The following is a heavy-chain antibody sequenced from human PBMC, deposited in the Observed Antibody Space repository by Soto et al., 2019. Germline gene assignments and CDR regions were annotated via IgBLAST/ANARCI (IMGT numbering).Heavy chain of an antibody. Sequence: SSETLSLTCTVSGGSISSSSYYWGWIRQPPGKGLEWIGSIYYSGSTYYNPSLKSRVTISVDTSKNQFSLKLSSVTAADTAVYYCAREELPQIDYWGQGTLVTVSS. CDR2: IYYSGST. CDR3: AREELPQIDY. V-gene: IGHV4-39*02. CDR1: GGSISSSSYY. J-gene: IGHJ4*02. D-gene: IGHD1-26*01.